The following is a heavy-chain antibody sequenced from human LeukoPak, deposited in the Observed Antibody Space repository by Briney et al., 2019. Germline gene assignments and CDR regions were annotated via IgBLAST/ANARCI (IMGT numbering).Heavy chain of an antibody. CDR1: GYTFTSYH. D-gene: IGHD4-23*01. Sequence: ASVKVSCKASGYTFTSYHMHWVRQAPGQGLEWMGIINPSGGSTSYAQKFQGRVTMTRDTSTSTVYMELSSLRSEDTAVYYCARAYGGNYPFDYWGQGTLVTVSS. CDR2: INPSGGST. CDR3: ARAYGGNYPFDY. V-gene: IGHV1-46*01. J-gene: IGHJ4*02.